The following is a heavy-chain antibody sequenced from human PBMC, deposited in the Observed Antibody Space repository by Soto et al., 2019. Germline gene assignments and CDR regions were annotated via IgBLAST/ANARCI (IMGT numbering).Heavy chain of an antibody. D-gene: IGHD6-19*01. Sequence: SETLSLTCAVSSGSISSSNWWSWVRQPPGKGLEWIGEINHSGSTNYNPSLTRRATLSVDTPKNQVSLKLTSVTAADTAVYYCARLASGWQYYYFDFWGRGTPVTVSS. CDR1: SGSISSSNW. V-gene: IGHV4-4*02. CDR2: INHSGST. J-gene: IGHJ2*01. CDR3: ARLASGWQYYYFDF.